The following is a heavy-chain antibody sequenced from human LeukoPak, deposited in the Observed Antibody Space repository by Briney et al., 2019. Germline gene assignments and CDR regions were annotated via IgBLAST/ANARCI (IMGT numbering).Heavy chain of an antibody. CDR1: GGPIDSYY. D-gene: IGHD2-21*01. V-gene: IGHV4-4*09. CDR2: IYPSGGT. Sequence: SETLSLTCTVSGGPIDSYYWSWIRLPPGKGLEWIGYIYPSGGTHYNPSLLSRVSMSVDTSKNQFSLEVRSVTAADTAVYFCARRIVAGATNSHWFDPWGQGTLVTVSS. J-gene: IGHJ5*02. CDR3: ARRIVAGATNSHWFDP.